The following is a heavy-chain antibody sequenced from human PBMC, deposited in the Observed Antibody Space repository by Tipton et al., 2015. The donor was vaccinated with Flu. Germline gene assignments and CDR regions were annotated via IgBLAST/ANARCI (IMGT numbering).Heavy chain of an antibody. Sequence: LSLTCAASGFTFDDYAMHWVRQAPGKGLEWVSGISWNSGNIGYADSVKGRFTISRDNAKNSLYLQMNSVRAEDTALYYCAKDYMTTVTTGAFAIWGQGTMVTVSS. CDR3: AKDYMTTVTTGAFAI. CDR2: ISWNSGNI. CDR1: GFTFDDYA. V-gene: IGHV3-9*01. D-gene: IGHD4-17*01. J-gene: IGHJ3*02.